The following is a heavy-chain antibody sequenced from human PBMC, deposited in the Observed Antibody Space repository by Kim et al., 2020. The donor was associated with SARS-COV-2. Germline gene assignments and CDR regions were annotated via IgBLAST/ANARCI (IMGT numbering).Heavy chain of an antibody. V-gene: IGHV4-59*01. J-gene: IGHJ4*02. CDR3: GGRTYSSSWYRDY. CDR2: IYYSGST. D-gene: IGHD6-13*01. Sequence: SETLSLTCTVSGGSISSYYWSWIRQPPGKGLEWIGYIYYSGSTNYNPSLKSRVTISVDTSKNQFSLKLSSVTAADTAVYYCGGRTYSSSWYRDYWGQGTLVTVSS. CDR1: GGSISSYY.